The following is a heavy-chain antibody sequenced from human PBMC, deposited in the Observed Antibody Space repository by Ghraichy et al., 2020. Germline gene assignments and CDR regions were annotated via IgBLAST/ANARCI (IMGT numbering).Heavy chain of an antibody. D-gene: IGHD2-8*01. CDR1: GYTYTNYY. CDR3: ARDNGNSKNSEFFDY. CDR2: INPYSGGT. Sequence: ASVQVSCKASGYTYTNYYIHWLRQAPGQRPEWMGWINPYSGGTPFAQQFQGRVSMTRDTSITTSFLELSSLQSDDTAVYYCARDNGNSKNSEFFDYWGQGALVTVSS. V-gene: IGHV1-2*02. J-gene: IGHJ4*02.